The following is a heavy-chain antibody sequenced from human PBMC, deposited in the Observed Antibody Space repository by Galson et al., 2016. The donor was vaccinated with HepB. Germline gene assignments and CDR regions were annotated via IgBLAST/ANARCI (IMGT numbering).Heavy chain of an antibody. CDR1: GFYFGDHA. Sequence: SLRLSCAASGFYFGDHAMGWFRQAPGKGLEWVGFIRSKPYGGTQEYAASVRGRFTISRDDAKSIAYLQISSLQTKDTAVYFCAKDSWAALAGTGHLWLDPWGQGTLVIVSS. V-gene: IGHV3-49*03. D-gene: IGHD6-19*01. CDR2: IRSKPYGGTQ. CDR3: AKDSWAALAGTGHLWLDP. J-gene: IGHJ5*02.